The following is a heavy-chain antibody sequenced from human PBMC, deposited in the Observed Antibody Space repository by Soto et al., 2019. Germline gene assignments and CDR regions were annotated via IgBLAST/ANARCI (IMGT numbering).Heavy chain of an antibody. D-gene: IGHD6-13*01. CDR2: IYHSGST. CDR3: ARDRAQQLVFFWFDP. CDR1: GGSISSSNW. J-gene: IGHJ5*02. V-gene: IGHV4-4*02. Sequence: PSETLSLTCAVSGGSISSSNWWSWGRQPPGKGLEWIGEIYHSGSTNYNPSLKSRVTISVDKSKNQFSLKLSSVTAADTAVYYCARDRAQQLVFFWFDPWGQGTLVTVSS.